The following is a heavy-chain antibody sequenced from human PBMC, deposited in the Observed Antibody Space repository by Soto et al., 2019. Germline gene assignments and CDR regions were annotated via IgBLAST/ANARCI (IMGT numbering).Heavy chain of an antibody. J-gene: IGHJ4*02. CDR1: GNTFTYRY. CDR2: ITPFNGDV. D-gene: IGHD1-26*01. V-gene: IGHV1-45*02. CDR3: ASGGAGSGPFTWELPDH. Sequence: QMQLVQSGAEVKKPGSSVTVSCKALGNTFTYRYLHWVRQAPGQALEWMGWITPFNGDVHYAQKLQERVTITRDRSLNTAYMRMSSLRSEDTAMYYCASGGAGSGPFTWELPDHWGQGTLVTVSS.